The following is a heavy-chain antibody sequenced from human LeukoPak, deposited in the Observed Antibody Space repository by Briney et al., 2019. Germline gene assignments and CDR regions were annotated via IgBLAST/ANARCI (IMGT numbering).Heavy chain of an antibody. J-gene: IGHJ4*02. CDR1: AYTFTGHY. V-gene: IGHV1-2*02. D-gene: IGHD5-24*01. CDR3: AREGKGYNFLKAWDF. Sequence: GASVKVSCKASAYTFTGHYIHWARQAPGQGLEWMGWINPLSGGTKYAQKFQGRVTTTRDTSINTTYLELTRLTSDDTALYYCAREGKGYNFLKAWDFWGQGTLVTVSS. CDR2: INPLSGGT.